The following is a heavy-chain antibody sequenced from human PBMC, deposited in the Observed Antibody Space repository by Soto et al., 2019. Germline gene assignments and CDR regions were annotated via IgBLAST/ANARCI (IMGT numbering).Heavy chain of an antibody. Sequence: GGSLRLSCTASGFTFGDYAMSWIRQAPGKGLEWVGFIRSKAYGGTTQYAASVKGRFTISRDDSKNIAYLQMNSLKIEDTAVYYCARDFSSWWDWLDTWGQGTQVTVSS. CDR1: GFTFGDYA. CDR2: IRSKAYGGTT. D-gene: IGHD6-13*01. J-gene: IGHJ5*02. CDR3: ARDFSSWWDWLDT. V-gene: IGHV3-49*03.